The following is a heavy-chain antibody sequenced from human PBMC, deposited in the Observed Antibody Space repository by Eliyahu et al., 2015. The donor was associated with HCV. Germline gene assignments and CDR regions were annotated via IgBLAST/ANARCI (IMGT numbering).Heavy chain of an antibody. CDR1: GFRFQNYA. Sequence: EVQVVESGGGLVQPGRSLTLSCAASGFRFQNYAMHWVRQAPGKGLEWVSGISWNGATIGYADSVKGRFIISRDNAKNSLSLQMNSLRAEDSALYYCAKDYCGSTSCNFFGSWGQGTPVTVSS. CDR2: ISWNGATI. J-gene: IGHJ4*02. D-gene: IGHD2-2*01. V-gene: IGHV3-9*01. CDR3: AKDYCGSTSCNFFGS.